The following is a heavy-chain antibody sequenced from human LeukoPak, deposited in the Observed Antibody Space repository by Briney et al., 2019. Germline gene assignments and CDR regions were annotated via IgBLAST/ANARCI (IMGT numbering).Heavy chain of an antibody. V-gene: IGHV4-4*08. CDR1: GGSVSSNY. CDR3: ARRRGGGSYFFWFDS. CDR2: ISTTRST. D-gene: IGHD1-26*01. J-gene: IGHJ5*01. Sequence: RPSETLSLTCNVSGGSVSSNYWTWIRQPPGEGLELIGYISTTRSTHHTSSFRGRVSISLDTTQNLVSLELNSVTAADTAVYYCARRRGGGSYFFWFDSWGQGSRVTVSS.